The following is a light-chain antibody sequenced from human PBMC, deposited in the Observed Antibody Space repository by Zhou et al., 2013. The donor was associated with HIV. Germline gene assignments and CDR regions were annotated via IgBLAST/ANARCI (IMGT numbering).Light chain of an antibody. CDR1: SSDVGSYNL. V-gene: IGLV2-23*02. J-gene: IGLJ3*02. CDR3: YSYAGSSWV. Sequence: QSALTQPASVSGSPGQSITISCIGTSSDVGSYNLVSWYQQHPGKAPKLMIYEVSKRPSGVSNRSSGSKSGNTASLTISGLQAEDEADYYCYSYAGSSWVFGGGTKLTVL. CDR2: EVS.